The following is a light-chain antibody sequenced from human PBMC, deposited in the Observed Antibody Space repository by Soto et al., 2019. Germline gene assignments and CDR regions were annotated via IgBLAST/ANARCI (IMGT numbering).Light chain of an antibody. CDR1: SGHGNYV. CDR2: VKSDGSH. J-gene: IGLJ2*01. V-gene: IGLV4-69*01. Sequence: QSVLTQSPSASASLGASAKLTCTLSSGHGNYVIAWHQQQPEKGPRYLMKVKSDGSHTKGDGIPDRFSGSSSGAERYLAISSLQSEDEADYYCQTWDTGIVVFGGGTKVTVL. CDR3: QTWDTGIVV.